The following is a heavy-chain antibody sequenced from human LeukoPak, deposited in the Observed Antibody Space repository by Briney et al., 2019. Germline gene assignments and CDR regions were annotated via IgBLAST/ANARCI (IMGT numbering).Heavy chain of an antibody. Sequence: GGSLRLSCAASGFTFTSYAMTWVRQAPGKGLEWVSGITGSGGSTNYADSVKGRFTISRDNSKNTVYLQMNSLGAEDTAVYYCAKVALGSCCSGTSCYFDPWGQGTLVTVSS. J-gene: IGHJ5*02. CDR2: ITGSGGST. V-gene: IGHV3-23*01. CDR3: AKVALGSCCSGTSCYFDP. D-gene: IGHD2-2*01. CDR1: GFTFTSYA.